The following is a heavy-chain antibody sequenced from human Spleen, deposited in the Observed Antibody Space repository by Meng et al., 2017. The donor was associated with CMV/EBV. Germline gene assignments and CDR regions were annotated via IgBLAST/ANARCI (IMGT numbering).Heavy chain of an antibody. J-gene: IGHJ6*02. CDR3: TTEYMRELLVRYYPYYGLDV. D-gene: IGHD1-26*01. V-gene: IGHV3-15*05. Sequence: GGSLRLSCAASGFAFNTYSMNWVRQAPGKGLEWVGRIKSKSDGGTTDYAAPVKGRFSISRDDSKNTLYLQMSRLKTEDTAVYYCTTEYMRELLVRYYPYYGLDVWGQGTTVTVSS. CDR2: IKSKSDGGTT. CDR1: GFAFNTYS.